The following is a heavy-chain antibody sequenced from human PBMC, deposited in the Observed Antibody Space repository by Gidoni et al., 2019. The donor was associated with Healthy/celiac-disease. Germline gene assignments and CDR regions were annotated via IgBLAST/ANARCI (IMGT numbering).Heavy chain of an antibody. V-gene: IGHV4-4*02. CDR3: VSSIAAAGTFDY. D-gene: IGHD6-13*01. Sequence: QVQLQESGPGLVKPSGTLSLTCAVSAGSISSSNWWSWVRQPPGKGLEGIGEIYHSGSTNYNPSLKSRVTISVDKSKNQFSLKLSSVTAADTAVYYCVSSIAAAGTFDYWGQGTLVTVSS. J-gene: IGHJ4*02. CDR2: IYHSGST. CDR1: AGSISSSNW.